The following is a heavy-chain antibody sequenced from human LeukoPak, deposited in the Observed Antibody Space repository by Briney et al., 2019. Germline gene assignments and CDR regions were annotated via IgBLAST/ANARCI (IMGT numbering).Heavy chain of an antibody. CDR1: GFAFSNQW. Sequence: GGSLRLSCAASGFAFSNQWMDWVRQAPGKGLEWLANIKPDGTERYYVDSVKGRFTISRDNAKNSLYLQMNSLRAEDTAVYYCARDGVRDGLYFDYWGQGTLVTVSS. V-gene: IGHV3-7*01. CDR3: ARDGVRDGLYFDY. J-gene: IGHJ4*02. CDR2: IKPDGTER. D-gene: IGHD5-24*01.